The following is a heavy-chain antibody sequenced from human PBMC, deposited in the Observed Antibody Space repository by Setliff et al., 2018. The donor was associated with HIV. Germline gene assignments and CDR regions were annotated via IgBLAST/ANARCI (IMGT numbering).Heavy chain of an antibody. J-gene: IGHJ4*02. Sequence: PGGSLRLSCKASGFTFSKYAMHWVRQAPGEGLQWVAYIRYDGSDEDYADSVKGRFSISRDNSKYTLSLQMNRLRPEDSAVYYCAKGGIYLMVELYYFDYWGQGTLVTVSS. CDR2: IRYDGSDE. CDR3: AKGGIYLMVELYYFDY. CDR1: GFTFSKYA. V-gene: IGHV3-30*02. D-gene: IGHD5-12*01.